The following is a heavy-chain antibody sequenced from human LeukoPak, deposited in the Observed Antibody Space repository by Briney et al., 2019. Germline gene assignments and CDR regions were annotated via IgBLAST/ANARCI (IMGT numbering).Heavy chain of an antibody. Sequence: GGSLRLSCAASGFTFSSYSMNWVRQAPGKGLEWVSYISSSSSTIYYADSVKGRFTISRDNAKNTLYLQMNSLRAEDTAVYYCAKEMATSYPYGDAFDIWGQGTMVTVSS. CDR3: AKEMATSYPYGDAFDI. V-gene: IGHV3-48*04. J-gene: IGHJ3*02. D-gene: IGHD5-24*01. CDR2: ISSSSSTI. CDR1: GFTFSSYS.